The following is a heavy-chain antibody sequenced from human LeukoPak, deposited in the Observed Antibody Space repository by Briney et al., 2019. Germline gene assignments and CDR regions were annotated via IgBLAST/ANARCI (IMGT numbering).Heavy chain of an antibody. CDR1: GGTFSSYA. CDR3: ARLHQSTTLGDWFDP. D-gene: IGHD2-2*01. CDR2: IIPIFGTA. V-gene: IGHV1-69*13. J-gene: IGHJ5*02. Sequence: SVNVSCKASGGTFSSYAISWVRQAPGQGLEWMGGIIPIFGTANYAQKFQGRVTITADESTSTAYMELSSLRSEDTAVYYCARLHQSTTLGDWFDPWGQGTLVTVSS.